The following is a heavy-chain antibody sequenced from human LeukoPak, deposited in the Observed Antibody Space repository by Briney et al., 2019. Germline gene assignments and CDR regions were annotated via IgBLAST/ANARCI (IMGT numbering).Heavy chain of an antibody. CDR3: TTNTYSSY. CDR2: VKSKTDGATT. D-gene: IGHD3-22*01. Sequence: GGSLRLSCAASGFTFTNAWMSWVRRAPGKGLEWVGRVKSKTDGATTDYAAPVKGRFTISRDDSKNTLYLQMNSLKTEDTAVYYCTTNTYSSYWGQGTLVTVSS. J-gene: IGHJ4*02. CDR1: GFTFTNAW. V-gene: IGHV3-15*01.